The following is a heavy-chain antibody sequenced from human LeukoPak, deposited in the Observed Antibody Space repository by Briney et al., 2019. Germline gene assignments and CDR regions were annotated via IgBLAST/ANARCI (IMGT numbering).Heavy chain of an antibody. J-gene: IGHJ4*02. V-gene: IGHV4-61*01. CDR1: GDSVSTSNYY. Sequence: SETLSLTCAVSGDSVSTSNYYWSWIRQPPGKGLERIGYIYYGGSTNYNPSLKSRVTISVDTSKSQFSLKLNSVTAADTAVYYCARERRDGYNWLDYWGQGTLVTVSS. CDR2: IYYGGST. D-gene: IGHD5-24*01. CDR3: ARERRDGYNWLDY.